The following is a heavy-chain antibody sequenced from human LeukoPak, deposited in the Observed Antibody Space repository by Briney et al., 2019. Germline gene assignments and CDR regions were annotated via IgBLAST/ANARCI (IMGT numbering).Heavy chain of an antibody. J-gene: IGHJ5*02. D-gene: IGHD1-26*01. Sequence: SEALSLTCTVSGGSISGYYWSWIRQPPGQTLEWIGEIYYSGSTKYNPSLKSRVTISVDTSKNQFSLKLSSVTAADTAVYYCLRSSGNYFGPWGQGTLVTVSS. CDR2: IYYSGST. CDR3: LRSSGNYFGP. V-gene: IGHV4-59*01. CDR1: GGSISGYY.